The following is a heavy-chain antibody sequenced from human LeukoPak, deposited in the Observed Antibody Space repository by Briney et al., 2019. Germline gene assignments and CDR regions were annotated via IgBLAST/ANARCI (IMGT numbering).Heavy chain of an antibody. Sequence: GGSLRLSCAASGLTFRSYGMHWVRQAPGKGLEWVAFIRYDGSNKYYADSVKGRFTISRDNSKNTLYLQMNGPRAEDTAVYYCAKDRGNYYFDYWGQGTLVTVSS. V-gene: IGHV3-30*02. J-gene: IGHJ4*02. D-gene: IGHD1-7*01. CDR3: AKDRGNYYFDY. CDR1: GLTFRSYG. CDR2: IRYDGSNK.